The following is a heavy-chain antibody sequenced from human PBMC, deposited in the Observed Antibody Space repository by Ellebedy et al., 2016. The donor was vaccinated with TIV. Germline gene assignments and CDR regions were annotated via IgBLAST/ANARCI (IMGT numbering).Heavy chain of an antibody. D-gene: IGHD1-26*01. CDR1: GFTFSTYS. V-gene: IGHV3-48*02. CDR2: ISATTSNI. Sequence: GESLKISCAASGFTFSTYSMNWVRQAPGKGLEWVSYISATTSNIYYADSVKGRFTISRDNAKNSLYLQMNSLRDEDTAVYYCARDRNTIVGATFYFDYWGQGTLVTVSS. CDR3: ARDRNTIVGATFYFDY. J-gene: IGHJ4*02.